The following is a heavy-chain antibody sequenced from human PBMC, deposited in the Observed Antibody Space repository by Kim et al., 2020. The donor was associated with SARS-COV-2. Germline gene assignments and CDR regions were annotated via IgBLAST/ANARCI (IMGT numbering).Heavy chain of an antibody. V-gene: IGHV4-31*02. J-gene: IGHJ5*02. D-gene: IGHD6-6*01. Sequence: YHPSLKSRVTISVDTSKNQFALKLSSVTAADTAVYYCARDSSSSGNWFDPWGQGTLVTVSS. CDR3: ARDSSSSGNWFDP.